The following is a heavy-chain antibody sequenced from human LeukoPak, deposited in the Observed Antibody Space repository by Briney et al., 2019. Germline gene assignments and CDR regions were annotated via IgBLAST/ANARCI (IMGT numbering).Heavy chain of an antibody. J-gene: IGHJ4*02. D-gene: IGHD2-2*01. V-gene: IGHV3-66*01. CDR3: ARDGDCSSTSCYFDY. CDR1: GFTVSSNY. Sequence: PGGSLRLSCAASGFTVSSNYMSWVRQAPGKGLEWVSVIYSGGSTYYADSVKGRFTISRDNSKNTLYLQMNSLRAEDTAVYYCARDGDCSSTSCYFDYWGQGTLVTVSP. CDR2: IYSGGST.